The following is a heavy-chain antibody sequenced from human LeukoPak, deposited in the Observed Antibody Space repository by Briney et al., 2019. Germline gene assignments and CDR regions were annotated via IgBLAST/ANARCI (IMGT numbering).Heavy chain of an antibody. CDR3: ATVDQWAQPYFDY. CDR2: FDPEEGEI. Sequence: ASVKVSCKASGGTFSELFLHWVRQAPGKGLEWMGGFDPEEGEIIYAQKFQGRVTLTEDTSTDTAYMELSSLRSADTALYYCATVDQWAQPYFDYWGQGTLVTVSS. J-gene: IGHJ4*02. D-gene: IGHD1-26*01. CDR1: GGTFSELF. V-gene: IGHV1-24*01.